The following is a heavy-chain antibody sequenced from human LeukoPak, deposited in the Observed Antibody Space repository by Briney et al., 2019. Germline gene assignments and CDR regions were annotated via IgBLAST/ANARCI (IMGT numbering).Heavy chain of an antibody. Sequence: SETLSLTCTVSGGSISSSSYYWDWIRQPPGKGLEWIGSIYYSGSTYYNPSLKSRVTISVDTSKNQFSLKLSSVIAADTAVYYCARGRTAGSGWYLRIKDSVDPWGQGTLVTVSS. CDR1: GGSISSSSYY. V-gene: IGHV4-39*07. J-gene: IGHJ5*02. CDR3: ARGRTAGSGWYLRIKDSVDP. D-gene: IGHD6-19*01. CDR2: IYYSGST.